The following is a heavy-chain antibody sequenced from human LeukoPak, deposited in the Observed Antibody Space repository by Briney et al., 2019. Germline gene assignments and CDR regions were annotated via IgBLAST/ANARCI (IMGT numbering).Heavy chain of an antibody. CDR2: ISYSGSA. CDR1: GGSISSYY. V-gene: IGHV4-59*01. CDR3: ARDYGDY. D-gene: IGHD3-10*01. J-gene: IGHJ4*02. Sequence: PSETLSLTCTVSGGSISSYYWSWIRQPPGKGLEWIGYISYSGSANYNPSLKSRVTISVDTSKDQFSLKLSSVTAADTAVYYCARDYGDYWGQGTLVTVSS.